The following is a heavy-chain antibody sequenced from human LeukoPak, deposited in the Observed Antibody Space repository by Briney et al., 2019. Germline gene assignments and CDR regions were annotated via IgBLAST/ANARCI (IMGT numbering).Heavy chain of an antibody. CDR1: RFTFTSHL. CDR2: IKLDGSEK. D-gene: IGHD2-8*01. CDR3: ARGLSNGDSRYNWFGP. J-gene: IGHJ5*02. Sequence: PGGSLRLSCVASRFTFTSHLMNWVRQVPGKGLEWVANIKLDGSEKNYVDSVKGRFTISRDNDKNSLHLQMNSLRAEDTAVYYCARGLSNGDSRYNWFGPWGQGTLVTVSS. V-gene: IGHV3-7*04.